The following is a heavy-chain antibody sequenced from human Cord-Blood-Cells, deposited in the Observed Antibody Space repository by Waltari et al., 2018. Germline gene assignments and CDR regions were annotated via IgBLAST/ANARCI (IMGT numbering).Heavy chain of an antibody. CDR3: ARGGRITMIVVVKKAFDY. CDR1: GGSFRGYY. V-gene: IGHV4-34*01. CDR2: INHSRST. D-gene: IGHD3-22*01. J-gene: IGHJ4*02. Sequence: QVQLQQWGAGLLKPSETLSLTCAVYGGSFRGYYWSWIRQPPWKGLEWIGEINHSRSTNYNPSLKSRVTISVDTSKNQFSLKLSSVTAADTAVYYCARGGRITMIVVVKKAFDYWGQGTLVTVSS.